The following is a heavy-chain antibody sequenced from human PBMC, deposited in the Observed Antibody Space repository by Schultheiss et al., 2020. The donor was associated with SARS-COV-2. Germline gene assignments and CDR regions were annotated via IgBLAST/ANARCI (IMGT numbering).Heavy chain of an antibody. Sequence: GESLKISCEGSGYTFTTFWISWVRQMPGKGLEWVGMIDPRDSYTNYSPSFQGHVTISADKSLSTAYLQWSGLKASDTAMYFCARHDFGDSTDPFDYWGQGTLVTVSS. V-gene: IGHV5-10-1*01. D-gene: IGHD4-17*01. J-gene: IGHJ4*02. CDR3: ARHDFGDSTDPFDY. CDR1: GYTFTTFW. CDR2: IDPRDSYT.